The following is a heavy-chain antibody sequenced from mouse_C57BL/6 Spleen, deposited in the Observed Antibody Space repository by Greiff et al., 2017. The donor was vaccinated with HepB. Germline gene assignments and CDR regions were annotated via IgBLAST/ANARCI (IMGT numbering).Heavy chain of an antibody. Sequence: EVQLMESGGGLVKPGGSLKLSCAASGFTFSDYGMHWVRQAPEKGLEWVAYISSGSSTIYYADTVKGRFTISRDNAKNTLFLQMTSLRSEDTAMYYCAKKYYAMDYWGQGTSVTVSS. V-gene: IGHV5-17*01. CDR3: AKKYYAMDY. CDR1: GFTFSDYG. CDR2: ISSGSSTI. J-gene: IGHJ4*01.